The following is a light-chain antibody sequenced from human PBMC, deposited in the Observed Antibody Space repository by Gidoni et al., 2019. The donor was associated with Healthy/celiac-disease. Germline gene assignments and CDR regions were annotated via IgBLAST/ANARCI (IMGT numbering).Light chain of an antibody. J-gene: IGLJ1*01. CDR2: YVS. V-gene: IGLV2-11*01. CDR1: SSDVGGYNY. CDR3: CSYAGSYTWI. Sequence: QSALTQPRSVSGSPGQSVTISCTGTSSDVGGYNYVSGYQQHPGNAPKLMIYYVSKRPSGVPDRFSGSKSGNTASLTISGLQAEDEADYYFCSYAGSYTWIFGTGTKVTVL.